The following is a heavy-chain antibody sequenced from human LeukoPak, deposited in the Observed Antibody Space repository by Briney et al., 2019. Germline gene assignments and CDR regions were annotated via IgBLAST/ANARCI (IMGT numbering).Heavy chain of an antibody. CDR3: ASGRAVAGKSKYYGMDV. D-gene: IGHD6-19*01. CDR2: INHSGST. CDR1: GGSFSGYY. V-gene: IGHV4-34*01. Sequence: SETLSLTCAVYGGSFSGYYWSWIRQPPGKGLEWIGEINHSGSTNHNPSLKSRVTISVDTSENQFSLKLSSVTAADTAVYYCASGRAVAGKSKYYGMDVWGQGTTVTVSS. J-gene: IGHJ6*02.